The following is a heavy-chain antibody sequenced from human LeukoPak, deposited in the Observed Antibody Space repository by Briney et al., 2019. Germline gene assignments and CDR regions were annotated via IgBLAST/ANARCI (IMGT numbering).Heavy chain of an antibody. CDR2: IYTSGST. Sequence: PSETLSLTCTVSGGSISSDYWSWIRQPDGKGLEWIGRIYTSGSTNYNPSLKSRVSMSVDTSTNQFSLKLSSVTAADTAVYYCAREPPAGTPAYWGQGTLVTVSS. CDR3: AREPPAGTPAY. V-gene: IGHV4-4*07. D-gene: IGHD6-13*01. J-gene: IGHJ4*02. CDR1: GGSISSDY.